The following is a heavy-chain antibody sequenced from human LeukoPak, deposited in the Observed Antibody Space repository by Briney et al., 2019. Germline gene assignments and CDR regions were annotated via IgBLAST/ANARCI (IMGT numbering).Heavy chain of an antibody. V-gene: IGHV1-58*01. J-gene: IGHJ4*02. CDR1: GFTFTSSA. Sequence: ASVKVSCKASGFTFTSSAVQWVRQARGQRLEWIGWIVVGSGNTNYAQKFQERVTITRDMSTSTAYMELSSLRSEDTAVYYYAAFPDYYRCSGYSYYFDYWGQGTLVTVSS. CDR3: AAFPDYYRCSGYSYYFDY. CDR2: IVVGSGNT. D-gene: IGHD3-22*01.